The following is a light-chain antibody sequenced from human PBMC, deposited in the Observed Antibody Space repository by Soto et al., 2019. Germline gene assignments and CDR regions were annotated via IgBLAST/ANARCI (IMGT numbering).Light chain of an antibody. J-gene: IGLJ1*01. CDR3: TSFAGSDNFYV. Sequence: QSVLTQPPSASGSLGQSVTISCTGTSRDVGGYKYVSWYQHQAGKGPKLLIYEVLKRPSGVPDRFSGPKSGNTASLTISGLQADDEADYYCTSFAGSDNFYVFGTGTKVTVL. V-gene: IGLV2-8*01. CDR1: SRDVGGYKY. CDR2: EVL.